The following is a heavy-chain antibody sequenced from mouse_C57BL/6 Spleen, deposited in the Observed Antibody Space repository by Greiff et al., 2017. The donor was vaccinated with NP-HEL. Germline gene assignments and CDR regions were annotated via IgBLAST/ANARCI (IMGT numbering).Heavy chain of an antibody. CDR3: ARQAYYSNYFDY. V-gene: IGHV5-15*01. Sequence: MESGGGLVQPGGSLKLSCAASGFTFSDYGMAWVRQAPRKGPEWVAFISNLAYSIYYADTVTGRFTISRENAKNTLYLEMSSLRSEDTAMYYCARQAYYSNYFDYWGQGTTLTVSS. CDR1: GFTFSDYG. J-gene: IGHJ2*01. CDR2: ISNLAYSI. D-gene: IGHD2-5*01.